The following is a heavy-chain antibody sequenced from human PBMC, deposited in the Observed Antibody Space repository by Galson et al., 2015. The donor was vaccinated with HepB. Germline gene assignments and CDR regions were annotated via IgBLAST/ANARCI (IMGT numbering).Heavy chain of an antibody. J-gene: IGHJ4*02. CDR3: AEPHGFSL. CDR2: ISNSGVNT. V-gene: IGHV3-23*01. Sequence: SLRLSCAASGFSFNNYVMGWVRQAPGKRLEWVSAISNSGVNTYYADSVRGRFTISRDNFKNTLYLQMNSLRGEDTAVYYCAEPHGFSLWGQGTLVTVSS. CDR1: GFSFNNYV. D-gene: IGHD5-24*01.